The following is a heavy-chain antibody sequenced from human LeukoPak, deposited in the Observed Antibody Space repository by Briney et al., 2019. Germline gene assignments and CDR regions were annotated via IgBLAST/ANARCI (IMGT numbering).Heavy chain of an antibody. V-gene: IGHV3-23*01. J-gene: IGHJ6*03. D-gene: IGHD3-16*01. CDR2: IIDSGDIT. Sequence: GGSLRLSCEASGFTFSSNAMSWVRQAPGKALGWVSGIIDSGDITYYANSVKGRFTISRDNSKNTLYLQMNGLRAEDTAVYYCAKLGGQEVYNYYVGVWGKGTTVAVSS. CDR1: GFTFSSNA. CDR3: AKLGGQEVYNYYVGV.